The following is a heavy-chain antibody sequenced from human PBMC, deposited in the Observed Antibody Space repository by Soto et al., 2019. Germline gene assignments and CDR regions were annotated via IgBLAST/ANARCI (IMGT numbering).Heavy chain of an antibody. D-gene: IGHD3-3*01. J-gene: IGHJ6*02. CDR2: IWYDGSNK. CDR3: ARMEYKAAYDFWSGPFSYGMDV. V-gene: IGHV3-33*01. Sequence: GGSLRLSCAASGFTFSSYGMHWVRQAPGKGLEWVAVIWYDGSNKYYADSVKGRFTISRDNSKNTLYLQMNSLRAEDTAVYYCARMEYKAAYDFWSGPFSYGMDVWGQGT. CDR1: GFTFSSYG.